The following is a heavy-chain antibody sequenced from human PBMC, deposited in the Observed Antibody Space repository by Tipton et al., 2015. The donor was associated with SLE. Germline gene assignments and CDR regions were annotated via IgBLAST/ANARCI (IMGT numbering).Heavy chain of an antibody. V-gene: IGHV3-64*01. D-gene: IGHD6-19*01. CDR1: GFTSSSYA. CDR3: ARVSVAGSYYYYYGMDV. Sequence: SLRLSCAASGFTSSSYAMHWVRQAPGKGLEYVSAISSNGGSTYYANSVKGRFTISRDNSKNTLYLQMGSLRAEDMAVYYCARVSVAGSYYYYYGMDVWGQGTTVTVSS. J-gene: IGHJ6*02. CDR2: ISSNGGST.